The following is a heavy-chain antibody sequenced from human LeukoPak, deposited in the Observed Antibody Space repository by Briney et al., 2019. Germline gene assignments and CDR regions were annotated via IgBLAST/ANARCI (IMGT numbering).Heavy chain of an antibody. Sequence: PGGSLRPSCAASGFTFSSYAMHWVRQAPGKGLEWVAVISYDGSNKYYADSVKGRFTISRDNSKNTLYLQMNSLRAEDTAVYYCARDQEQWLVRSLGFFDPWGQGTLVTVSS. D-gene: IGHD6-19*01. CDR3: ARDQEQWLVRSLGFFDP. CDR1: GFTFSSYA. J-gene: IGHJ5*02. V-gene: IGHV3-30*04. CDR2: ISYDGSNK.